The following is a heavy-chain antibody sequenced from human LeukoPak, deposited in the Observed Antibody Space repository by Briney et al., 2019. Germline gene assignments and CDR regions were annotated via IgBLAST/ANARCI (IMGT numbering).Heavy chain of an antibody. V-gene: IGHV1-46*01. Sequence: ASVKVSCKASGYTFTSYYMHWVRQAPGQGLEWMGIINPSGGSTSYAQKFQGRVTMTRDTSTSTVYMELSSLRSEDTAVYYCASMGDYYDSSGYYYVNYWGQGTLVTVSS. D-gene: IGHD3-22*01. CDR3: ASMGDYYDSSGYYYVNY. CDR2: INPSGGST. J-gene: IGHJ4*02. CDR1: GYTFTSYY.